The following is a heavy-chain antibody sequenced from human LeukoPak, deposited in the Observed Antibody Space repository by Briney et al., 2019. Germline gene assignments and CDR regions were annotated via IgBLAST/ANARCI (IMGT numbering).Heavy chain of an antibody. CDR1: GGSISSYY. Sequence: PSQTLFLTCTVSGGSISSYYWRWIRQPPGKGLEWIGYIYYSGSTNYNPSLKSRVTISVDTSKNQFSLKLSSVTAADTAVYYCARDRGLHYYDSSGYSRDWGQGTLVTVSS. J-gene: IGHJ4*02. CDR3: ARDRGLHYYDSSGYSRD. CDR2: IYYSGST. V-gene: IGHV4-59*01. D-gene: IGHD3-22*01.